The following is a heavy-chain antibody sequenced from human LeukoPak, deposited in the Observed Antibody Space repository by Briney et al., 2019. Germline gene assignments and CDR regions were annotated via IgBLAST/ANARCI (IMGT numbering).Heavy chain of an antibody. V-gene: IGHV3-74*01. CDR2: INNDGSTT. J-gene: IGHJ4*02. CDR3: ARAGSYGSPTKY. Sequence: GGSLRLSCAASGFTFSSYWMHWVRQAPGKGLVWVSHINNDGSTTSYADSVKGRFTISRDNAKNTLYLQMNSLRAEDTAVYYCARAGSYGSPTKYWGQGTLVTVSS. D-gene: IGHD3-10*01. CDR1: GFTFSSYW.